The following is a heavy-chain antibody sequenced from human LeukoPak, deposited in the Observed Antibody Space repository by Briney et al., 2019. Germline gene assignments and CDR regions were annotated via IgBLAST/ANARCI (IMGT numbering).Heavy chain of an antibody. J-gene: IGHJ3*02. Sequence: PSETLSLTCNVSGASIGSYYWSWIRQPAGKRLEWIGRIYTSGSTNYNPSLKSRVTMSVDTSKNQLSLKLNSVTAADTAVYYSGVGTLQEGAFDIWGQGTMVTVSS. CDR1: GASIGSYY. CDR3: GVGTLQEGAFDI. D-gene: IGHD1-26*01. CDR2: IYTSGST. V-gene: IGHV4-4*07.